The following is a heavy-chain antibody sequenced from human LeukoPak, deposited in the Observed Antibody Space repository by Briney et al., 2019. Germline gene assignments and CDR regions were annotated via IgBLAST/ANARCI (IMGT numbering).Heavy chain of an antibody. J-gene: IGHJ3*02. CDR2: ISNSGTTM. Sequence: PGGSLRLSCAASGFTFSRYDMVWARQAPGKGLEWVSYISNSGTTMNYADSVKGRFTISRDNAKNSLYLQMNSLRAEDTAVYYCTRGDTVIWGQGTMVTVSS. CDR3: TRGDTVI. D-gene: IGHD2-21*01. V-gene: IGHV3-48*03. CDR1: GFTFSRYD.